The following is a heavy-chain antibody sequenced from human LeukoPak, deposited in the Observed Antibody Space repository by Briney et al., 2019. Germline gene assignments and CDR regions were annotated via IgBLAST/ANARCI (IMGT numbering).Heavy chain of an antibody. CDR1: GYTFTSYY. V-gene: IGHV1-46*01. D-gene: IGHD3-9*01. J-gene: IGHJ4*02. CDR3: ARGGRVNPLLRYFDWLLWEFDY. Sequence: GASVKVSCKASGYTFTSYYMHWVRQAPGQGLEWMGIINPSGGSTSYAQKFQGRVTMTRDMSTSTVYMELSSLRSEDTAVYYCARGGRVNPLLRYFDWLLWEFDYWGQGTLVTVSS. CDR2: INPSGGST.